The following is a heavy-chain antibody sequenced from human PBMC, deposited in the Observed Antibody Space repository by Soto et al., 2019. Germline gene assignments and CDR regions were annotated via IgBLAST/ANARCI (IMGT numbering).Heavy chain of an antibody. CDR3: SRDRSYSLDV. V-gene: IGHV3-74*01. Sequence: EVQLVESGGGLLQPGGSLRLSCAVSGSTFSNDWMHWVRQAPGKGLVWVSHINSDGSSTNYADFVKGRFTIARDNAKNTVYLQMNSLRAKETAVYYCSRDRSYSLDVWGPGNRVTVSS. J-gene: IGHJ6*02. CDR2: INSDGSST. CDR1: GSTFSNDW.